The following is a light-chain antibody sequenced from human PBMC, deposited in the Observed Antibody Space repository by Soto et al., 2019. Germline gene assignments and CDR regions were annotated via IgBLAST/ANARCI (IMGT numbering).Light chain of an antibody. CDR1: QSISSW. V-gene: IGKV1-5*03. CDR2: KAS. J-gene: IGKJ1*01. Sequence: INMTQSPSTLSASVGDRVTITCRASQSISSWLAWYQQKPGKAPKLLIYKASSLQIGVPSRFSGSGSGTDFTLTISCLQSEDFATYYCQQYYSYPRTFGQGTKVDIK. CDR3: QQYYSYPRT.